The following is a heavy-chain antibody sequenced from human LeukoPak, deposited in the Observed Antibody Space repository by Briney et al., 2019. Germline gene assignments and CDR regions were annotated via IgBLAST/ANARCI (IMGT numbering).Heavy chain of an antibody. CDR3: ARGGDGYEGYFDL. CDR1: GGTFSSYA. Sequence: ASVKVSCKASGGTFSSYAISWVRQAPGQGLEWMGGIIPIFGTANYAQKFQGRVTITADKSTSTAYMELSSLGSEDTAVYYCARGGDGYEGYFDLWGRGTLVTVSS. CDR2: IIPIFGTA. J-gene: IGHJ2*01. V-gene: IGHV1-69*06. D-gene: IGHD5-24*01.